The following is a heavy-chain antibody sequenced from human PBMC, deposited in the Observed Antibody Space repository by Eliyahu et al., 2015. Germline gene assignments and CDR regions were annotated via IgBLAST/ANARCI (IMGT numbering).Heavy chain of an antibody. J-gene: IGHJ4*02. CDR2: VKSKTDGGTT. Sequence: LEWVGRVKSKTDGGTTDYAAPVKGRFTISRDDSKNTLYLQMNSLKTEDTAVYYCTTEPFYGDYFDYWGQGTLVTVSS. CDR3: TTEPFYGDYFDY. V-gene: IGHV3-15*01. D-gene: IGHD4-17*01.